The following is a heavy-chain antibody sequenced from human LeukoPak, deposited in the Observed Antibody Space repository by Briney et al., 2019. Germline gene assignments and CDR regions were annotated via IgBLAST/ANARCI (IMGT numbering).Heavy chain of an antibody. Sequence: SVKVSCKASGGTFSSYAISWVRQAPGQGLEWMGRIIPILGIANYAQKFQGRVTITADKSTSTAYMELSSLRSEDTAVYYCSRDQMGVAATLPAFDWGQGTLVTVSS. V-gene: IGHV1-69*04. CDR3: SRDQMGVAATLPAFD. CDR2: IIPILGIA. D-gene: IGHD2-15*01. J-gene: IGHJ4*02. CDR1: GGTFSSYA.